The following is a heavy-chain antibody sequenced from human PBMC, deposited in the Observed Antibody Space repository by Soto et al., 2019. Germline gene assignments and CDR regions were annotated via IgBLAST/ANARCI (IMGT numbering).Heavy chain of an antibody. CDR2: IYYSGST. J-gene: IGHJ4*02. V-gene: IGHV4-59*01. Sequence: PSETLSLNCTVSGGSIRSYYWSWIRQPPGEGLEWIWYIYYSGSTNYNPSLKSRVTISVDTSKNQFSLKLSSVTAADTAVYYCARAVPLWSFDYWGQGTLVTVS. CDR1: GGSIRSYY. CDR3: ARAVPLWSFDY. D-gene: IGHD3-10*01.